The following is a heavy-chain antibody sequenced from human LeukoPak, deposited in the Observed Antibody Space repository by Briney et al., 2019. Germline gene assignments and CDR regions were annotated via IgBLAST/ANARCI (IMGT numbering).Heavy chain of an antibody. J-gene: IGHJ4*02. V-gene: IGHV3-30-3*01. D-gene: IGHD4-11*01. CDR3: ARCGYSNEYYFDY. CDR2: ISYDGSNK. CDR1: EFTFSSYA. Sequence: GRSLRLSCAASEFTFSSYAMHWVRQAPGKGLEWVAVISYDGSNKYYADSVKGRFTISRDNSKNTLYLQMNSLRAEDTAVYYCARCGYSNEYYFDYWGQGTLVTVSS.